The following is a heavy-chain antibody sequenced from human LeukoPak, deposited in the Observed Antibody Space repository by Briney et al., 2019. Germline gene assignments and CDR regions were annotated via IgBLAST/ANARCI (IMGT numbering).Heavy chain of an antibody. J-gene: IGHJ4*02. CDR1: GFTVSSYG. CDR2: IWYDGSNK. CDR3: AKDRYSYAFEYSDS. Sequence: GGPLRLSCAASGFTVSSYGMDWVRQAQGKGLEWVAVIWYDGSNKYYADSVKGRFTISRDNSKNTLSLQVSSLRTEDTAVYYCAKDRYSYAFEYSDSWGQGTLVTVSS. D-gene: IGHD5-18*01. V-gene: IGHV3-30*02.